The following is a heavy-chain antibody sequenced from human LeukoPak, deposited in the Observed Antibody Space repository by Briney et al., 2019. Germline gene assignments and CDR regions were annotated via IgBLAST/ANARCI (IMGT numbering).Heavy chain of an antibody. V-gene: IGHV3-21*03. CDR1: GFTFSSYE. D-gene: IGHD3-22*01. CDR2: ISSSSSYI. CDR3: ARDAPYYYESSGYYSLGFDI. J-gene: IGHJ3*02. Sequence: GGSLRLSCAASGFTFSSYEMNWVRQAPGKGLEWVSSISSSSSYIYYADSVKGRFTISRDNAKNSLYLQMNSLRAEDTAVYYCARDAPYYYESSGYYSLGFDIWGQGTMVTVSS.